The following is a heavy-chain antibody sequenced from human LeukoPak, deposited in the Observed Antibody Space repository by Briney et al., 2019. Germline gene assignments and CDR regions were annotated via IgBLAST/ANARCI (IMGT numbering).Heavy chain of an antibody. D-gene: IGHD4-11*01. CDR2: ISGSGST. J-gene: IGHJ3*01. V-gene: IGHV4-61*02. CDR3: ASSATNTADFDV. Sequence: SETLSLTCTVSGGSVSSAAYYWTWIRQPAGKRLEWIGRISGSGSTNYNPSLRSRVTMSVDTSENQFSLNLSSVTAADTAVYFCASSATNTADFDVWGQGTMVTVSS. CDR1: GGSVSSAAYY.